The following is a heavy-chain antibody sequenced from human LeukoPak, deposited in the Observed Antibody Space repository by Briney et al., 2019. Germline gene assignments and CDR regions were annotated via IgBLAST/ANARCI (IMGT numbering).Heavy chain of an antibody. CDR1: GFTFSSYA. Sequence: PGGSLRLSCAASGFTFSSYAMNWVRQAPGKGLEWVSTITGSGTVTYYADSVKGRFTISRDNSKNTVYLQMNSLRAEDTAVFYCAKNWAAYCVGDCLVDHWGQGTLVTVSS. V-gene: IGHV3-23*01. D-gene: IGHD2-21*02. CDR2: ITGSGTVT. CDR3: AKNWAAYCVGDCLVDH. J-gene: IGHJ4*02.